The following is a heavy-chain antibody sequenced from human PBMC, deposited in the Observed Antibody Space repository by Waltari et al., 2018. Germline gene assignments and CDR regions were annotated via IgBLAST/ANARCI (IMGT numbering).Heavy chain of an antibody. Sequence: QVQLQESGPGLVKPSETLSLTCTVSGGSISSYYWSWIRQPPGKGLEWIGYIYYSGSTNYNPSLKSRVTISVDTSKNQFSLKLSAVTAADMAVYYCARDWSNGMDVWGQGTTVTVSS. CDR1: GGSISSYY. CDR2: IYYSGST. CDR3: ARDWSNGMDV. D-gene: IGHD3-3*01. V-gene: IGHV4-59*01. J-gene: IGHJ6*02.